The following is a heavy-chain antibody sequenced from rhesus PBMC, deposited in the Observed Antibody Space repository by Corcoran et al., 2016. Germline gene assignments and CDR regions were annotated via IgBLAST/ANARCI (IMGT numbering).Heavy chain of an antibody. Sequence: QVQLQESGPGLVKPSETLSLTCAVSGGSISSGYYYWSWIRQPPGKGLEWIGYITYSGSTSYNPSLKSRFTISSDTSKNQFSLKLSSVTAADTAVYYCAREIYGGGVDYWGQGVLVTVSS. CDR3: AREIYGGGVDY. V-gene: IGHV4-122*02. CDR1: GGSISSGYYY. J-gene: IGHJ4*01. D-gene: IGHD4-29*01. CDR2: ITYSGST.